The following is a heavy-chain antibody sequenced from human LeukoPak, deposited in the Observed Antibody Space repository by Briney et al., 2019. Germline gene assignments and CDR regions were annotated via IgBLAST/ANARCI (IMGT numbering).Heavy chain of an antibody. J-gene: IGHJ4*02. CDR1: GFTVSSNY. D-gene: IGHD3-10*01. CDR3: ARAQIYGSGSYGLDY. CDR2: IYSGGST. V-gene: IGHV3-53*01. Sequence: PGGSLRLSCAASGFTVSSNYMSWVRQAPGKGLEWVSVIYSGGSTYYADSVKGRFTISRDNSKNTLYLQINSPRAEDTAVYYCARAQIYGSGSYGLDYWGQGTLVTVSS.